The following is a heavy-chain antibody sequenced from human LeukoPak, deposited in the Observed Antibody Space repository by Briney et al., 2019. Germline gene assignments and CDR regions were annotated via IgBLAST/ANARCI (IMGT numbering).Heavy chain of an antibody. D-gene: IGHD3-22*01. V-gene: IGHV1-69*05. J-gene: IGHJ4*02. CDR3: ARDRDYYDSSGPLPVFDY. CDR1: GGTFSSYA. Sequence: SVKVSCKASGGTFSSYAISWVRQAPGQGLEWIGRIIPIFGTANYAQKFQGRVTITTDESTSTAYMELSSLRSEDTAVYYCARDRDYYDSSGPLPVFDYWGQGTLVTVSS. CDR2: IIPIFGTA.